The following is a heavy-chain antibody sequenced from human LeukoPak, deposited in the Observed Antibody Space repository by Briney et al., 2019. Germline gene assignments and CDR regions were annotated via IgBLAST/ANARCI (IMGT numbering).Heavy chain of an antibody. CDR1: GFSFSAYS. CDR3: AKANSKNYYYYGMDV. V-gene: IGHV3-23*01. D-gene: IGHD4-11*01. Sequence: GGSLRLSCAASGFSFSAYSMTWVRQAPGKELEWVSTISGSGENIYFADSMKGRFTIARDNSKNTLYLQMNSLRAEDTAVYYCAKANSKNYYYYGMDVWGQGTTVTVSS. CDR2: ISGSGENI. J-gene: IGHJ6*02.